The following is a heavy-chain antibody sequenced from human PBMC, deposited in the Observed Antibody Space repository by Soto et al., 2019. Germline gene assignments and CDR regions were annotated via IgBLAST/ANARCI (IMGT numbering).Heavy chain of an antibody. CDR3: VRLIGNSWLDF. CDR1: GDSVPSSSVT. J-gene: IGHJ5*01. V-gene: IGHV6-1*01. Sequence: PSQTLSLTCAISGDSVPSSSVTWNWIRQSPSRGLEWLGRTYYRSKWYNDYAESVKSRITINPDTSKNQFSLHLNSVTPEDTAVYYCVRLIGNSWLDFWGQGTLVTVSS. CDR2: TYYRSKWYN. D-gene: IGHD1-26*01.